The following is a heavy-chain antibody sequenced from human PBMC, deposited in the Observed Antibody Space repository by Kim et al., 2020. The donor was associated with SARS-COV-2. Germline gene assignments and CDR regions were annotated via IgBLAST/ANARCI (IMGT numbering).Heavy chain of an antibody. V-gene: IGHV3-66*01. Sequence: GSTNDADSMKGKYNITRDNSKNTLYLQMNSLRAEDTAVYYCARALVGAAGPWGQGTLVTVSS. CDR3: ARALVGAAGP. CDR2: GST. J-gene: IGHJ5*02. D-gene: IGHD6-13*01.